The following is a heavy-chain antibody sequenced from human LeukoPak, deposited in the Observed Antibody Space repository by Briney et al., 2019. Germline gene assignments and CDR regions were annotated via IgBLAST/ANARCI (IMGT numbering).Heavy chain of an antibody. CDR2: MYSSGST. V-gene: IGHV4-4*07. CDR1: GGSISRYY. D-gene: IGHD3-10*01. J-gene: IGHJ4*02. Sequence: SETLSLTCTVSGGSISRYYWSWIRQPAGKGLEWIGRMYSSGSTSHNPSLKSRVTMSVDTSKNQFSLKLSSVTAADAAVYYCARGIYGYFDYWGQGTLVTVSS. CDR3: ARGIYGYFDY.